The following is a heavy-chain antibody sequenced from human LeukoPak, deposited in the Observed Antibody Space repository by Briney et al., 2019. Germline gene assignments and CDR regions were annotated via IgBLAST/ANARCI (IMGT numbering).Heavy chain of an antibody. V-gene: IGHV3-30*04. CDR2: ISSDGSKE. D-gene: IGHD1-26*01. CDR1: GFTFSSYA. J-gene: IGHJ4*02. CDR3: AKGRGPGESGSYAEFDY. Sequence: TGGSLRLSCAASGFTFSSYAMHWVRQAPGKGLEWLAGISSDGSKEYFADSVKGRFTVSRDNSKSTLSLHMNSLRDEDTAVYYCAKGRGPGESGSYAEFDYWGQGTLVTVSS.